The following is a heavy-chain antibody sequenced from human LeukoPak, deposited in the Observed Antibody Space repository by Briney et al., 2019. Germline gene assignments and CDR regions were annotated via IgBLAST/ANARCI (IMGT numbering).Heavy chain of an antibody. CDR2: IYYSGST. Sequence: ASETLSLTCTVSGGSISSGDYYWSWIRRPPGKGLEWIGYIYYSGSTYYNPSLKSRVTISVDTSKNQFSLKLSSVTAADTAVYYCARVVGSYDDAFDIWGQGTMVTVSS. CDR1: GGSISSGDYY. V-gene: IGHV4-30-4*01. D-gene: IGHD5-18*01. CDR3: ARVVGSYDDAFDI. J-gene: IGHJ3*02.